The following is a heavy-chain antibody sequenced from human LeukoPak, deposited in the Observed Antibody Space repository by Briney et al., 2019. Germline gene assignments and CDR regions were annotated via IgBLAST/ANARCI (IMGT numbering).Heavy chain of an antibody. J-gene: IGHJ3*02. CDR2: ISSSSSYI. D-gene: IGHD3-22*01. CDR3: ARSSPTYYYDSSGYYAFDI. CDR1: GFTFSSYS. V-gene: IGHV3-21*01. Sequence: KPGGSLRLSCAASGFTFSSYSMNWVRQAPGKGLEWVSSISSSSSYIYYADSVKGRFTISRDNAKNSLYLQMNSLRAEDTAAYYCARSSPTYYYDSSGYYAFDIWGQGTMVTVSS.